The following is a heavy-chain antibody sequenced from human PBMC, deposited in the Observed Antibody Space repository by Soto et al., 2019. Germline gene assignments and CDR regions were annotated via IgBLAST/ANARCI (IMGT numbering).Heavy chain of an antibody. D-gene: IGHD4-17*01. V-gene: IGHV3-23*01. CDR1: GFTFSSYA. CDR2: ISGSGGST. J-gene: IGHJ3*02. Sequence: EVQLLESGGGLVQPGGSLRLSCAASGFTFSSYAMSWVRQAPGKGLEWVSAISGSGGSTYYADSVKGRFTISRDNSTNTLYRQMNSLSAEDTAVYYCAKEVNYGDYSDAFDIWGQGTMVTVSS. CDR3: AKEVNYGDYSDAFDI.